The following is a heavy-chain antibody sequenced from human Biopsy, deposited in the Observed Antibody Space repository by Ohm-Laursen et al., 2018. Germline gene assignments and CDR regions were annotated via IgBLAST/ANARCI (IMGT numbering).Heavy chain of an antibody. D-gene: IGHD3-22*01. Sequence: PSDTLSLTCAVSGASISDYHCVWIRQPAGKGLGWIGLIFTSGSTTYNPSLRSRVTMSVDTSKNQFSLNLSSVTAADTAMYYCAKGYTDYSDSSGFSYYFRYWGQGTLVTVSS. V-gene: IGHV4-4*07. CDR3: AKGYTDYSDSSGFSYYFRY. CDR2: IFTSGST. J-gene: IGHJ4*02. CDR1: GASISDYH.